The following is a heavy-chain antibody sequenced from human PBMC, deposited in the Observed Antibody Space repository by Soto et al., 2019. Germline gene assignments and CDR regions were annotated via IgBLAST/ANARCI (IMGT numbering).Heavy chain of an antibody. CDR1: GYSFTSYW. V-gene: IGHV5-51*01. Sequence: GESLKISCKGSGYSFTSYWIAWVRQMPGKGLEWMGIIYPGDSDTRYSPSFQGQVTISADKSISTAYLQWSSLKASDTAMYYCARLDGYYDSSGPDASDYWGQGTLVTVSS. D-gene: IGHD3-22*01. J-gene: IGHJ4*02. CDR2: IYPGDSDT. CDR3: ARLDGYYDSSGPDASDY.